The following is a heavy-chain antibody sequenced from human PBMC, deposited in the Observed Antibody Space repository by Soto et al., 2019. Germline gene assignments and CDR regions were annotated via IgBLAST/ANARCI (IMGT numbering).Heavy chain of an antibody. D-gene: IGHD4-17*01. V-gene: IGHV4-59*01. J-gene: IGHJ4*02. CDR2: IYNSGST. CDR1: GGSISSYY. Sequence: PSETLSLTCTVSGGSISSYYWSWIRQPPGKGLEWIGYIYNSGSTNYNPSLKSRVTISVDTSKNQFSLKLSPVTAADTAVYYCAYGDSRGRFDSWGQGTLVTVSS. CDR3: AYGDSRGRFDS.